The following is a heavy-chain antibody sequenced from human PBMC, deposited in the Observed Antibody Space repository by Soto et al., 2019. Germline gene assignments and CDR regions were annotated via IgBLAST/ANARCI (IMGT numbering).Heavy chain of an antibody. V-gene: IGHV3-23*01. J-gene: IGHJ4*02. CDR3: TKALFTTGGLLDH. CDR2: ISGSGGSA. D-gene: IGHD2-2*01. Sequence: GGSLRLSCAASGFTFSSYAMTWVRQAPGGGLEGVSPISGSGGSAYCAESGKGRLTISRDISKNTLYLHMKTLRAEDTAVSYCTKALFTTGGLLDHWGQGTLVTVSS. CDR1: GFTFSSYA.